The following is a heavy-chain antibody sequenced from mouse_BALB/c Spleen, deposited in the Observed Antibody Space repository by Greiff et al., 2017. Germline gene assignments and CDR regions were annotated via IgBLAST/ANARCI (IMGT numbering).Heavy chain of an antibody. CDR1: GFTFSSYA. CDR3: ARGDYAYY. Sequence: EVQGVESGGGLVKPGGSLKLSCAASGFTFSSYAMSWVRQTPEKRLEWVASISSGGSTYYPDSVKGRFTISRDNARNILYLQMSSLRSEDTAMYYCARGDYAYYWGQGTTLTVSS. CDR2: ISSGGST. D-gene: IGHD2-4*01. V-gene: IGHV5-6-5*01. J-gene: IGHJ2*01.